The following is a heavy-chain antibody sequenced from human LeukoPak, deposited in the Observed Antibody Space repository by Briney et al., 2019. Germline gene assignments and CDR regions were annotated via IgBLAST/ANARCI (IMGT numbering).Heavy chain of an antibody. CDR3: AKWGDYDVLTGYYDPDY. CDR1: GFTFSNYA. J-gene: IGHJ4*02. CDR2: ITGSGGST. Sequence: GGSLRLSCAASGFTFSNYAMSWVRQAPGKGLEWVSAITGSGGSTYYADSVKGRFTISRDNSKNTLYLQMNSLRAEDTAVYYCAKWGDYDVLTGYYDPDYWGQRTLVTVSS. V-gene: IGHV3-23*01. D-gene: IGHD3-9*01.